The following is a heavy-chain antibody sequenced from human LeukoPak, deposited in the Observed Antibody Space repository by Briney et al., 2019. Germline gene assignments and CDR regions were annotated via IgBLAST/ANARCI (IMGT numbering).Heavy chain of an antibody. V-gene: IGHV4-31*03. CDR1: GGSISSGGYY. CDR3: ARDRGSGSPFDY. D-gene: IGHD1-26*01. J-gene: IGHJ4*02. CDR2: IYYSGSS. Sequence: SETLSLTCSVSGGSISSGGYYWGWIRQHPGKGLEWIGYIYYSGSSYYNPSLKSRVTISGDTSKNQFSLKLSSVTAADTAVYYCARDRGSGSPFDYWGQGTLVTVSS.